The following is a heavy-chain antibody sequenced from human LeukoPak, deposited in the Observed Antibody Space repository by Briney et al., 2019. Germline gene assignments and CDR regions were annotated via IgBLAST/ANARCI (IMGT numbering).Heavy chain of an antibody. CDR1: GFTFSNYV. V-gene: IGHV3-30*15. J-gene: IGHJ4*02. D-gene: IGHD6-19*01. Sequence: GRSPRLSFASSGFTFSNYVMHWVRQAPGKGLEFVAVISNDGSEKYYADSVKGRFTISRDNSKNTLYLQLSGLRAEDTALYYCARDGGYSRGWTYGAGDYWGQGTLVTVSS. CDR3: ARDGGYSRGWTYGAGDY. CDR2: ISNDGSEK.